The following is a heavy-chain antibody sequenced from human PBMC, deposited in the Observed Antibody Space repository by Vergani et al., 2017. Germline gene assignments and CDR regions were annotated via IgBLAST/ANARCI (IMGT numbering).Heavy chain of an antibody. J-gene: IGHJ3*02. Sequence: QVQLVQSGAEVKKPGASVKVSCKASGYTFTSYDINWVRQATGQGLEWMGWMNPNSGNTGYAQKFQGRVTITADKSTSTAYMELSSLRSEDTAVYYCARMRTTVTTNAFDIWGQGTMVTVSS. CDR1: GYTFTSYD. V-gene: IGHV1-8*01. CDR3: ARMRTTVTTNAFDI. D-gene: IGHD4-17*01. CDR2: MNPNSGNT.